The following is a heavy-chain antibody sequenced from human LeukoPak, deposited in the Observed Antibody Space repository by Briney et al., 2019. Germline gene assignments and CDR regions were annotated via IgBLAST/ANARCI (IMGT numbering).Heavy chain of an antibody. Sequence: PGGSLRLSCAASGFAFSSYTMGWVRQAPGKGLEWVSAITGSGGSTYYADSVKGLFTISRDSSKNTLYLQMNSLRAEDTAVYYCAKKTSYCGGDCYPYYFDHWGQGTLVTVSS. CDR2: ITGSGGST. CDR1: GFAFSSYT. J-gene: IGHJ4*02. CDR3: AKKTSYCGGDCYPYYFDH. D-gene: IGHD2-21*02. V-gene: IGHV3-23*01.